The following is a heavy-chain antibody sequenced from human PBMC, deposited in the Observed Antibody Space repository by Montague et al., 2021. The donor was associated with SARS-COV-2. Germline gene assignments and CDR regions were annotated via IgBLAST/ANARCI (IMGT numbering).Heavy chain of an antibody. D-gene: IGHD3-10*01. J-gene: IGHJ6*02. CDR2: INHSGSA. CDR1: GGSFSGYY. Sequence: TLSLTCAVYGGSFSGYYWSWIRQPPGKGLEWIGEINHSGSANYNPSLKSRVTISVDTSKNQFSLKLSSVTAADTAAYYCARVRYYGSGTSLGMDVWGQGTTVTVSS. CDR3: ARVRYYGSGTSLGMDV. V-gene: IGHV4-34*01.